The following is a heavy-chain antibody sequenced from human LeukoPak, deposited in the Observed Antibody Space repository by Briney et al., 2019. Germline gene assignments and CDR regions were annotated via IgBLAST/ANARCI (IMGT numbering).Heavy chain of an antibody. Sequence: SETLSLTCTVSGGSISSGSYYWSWIRQPAGKGLEWIGRIYTSGSTNYNPSLKSRVTISVDTSKNQFSLKLSSVTAADTAVYYCAREIRGRWLQSAPDYWGQGTLVTVSS. V-gene: IGHV4-61*02. CDR1: GGSISSGSYY. J-gene: IGHJ4*02. CDR3: AREIRGRWLQSAPDY. D-gene: IGHD5-24*01. CDR2: IYTSGST.